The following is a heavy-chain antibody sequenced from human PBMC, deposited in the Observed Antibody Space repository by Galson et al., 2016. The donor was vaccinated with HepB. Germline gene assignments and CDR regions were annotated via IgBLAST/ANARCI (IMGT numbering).Heavy chain of an antibody. CDR3: ARVRRDDRSGLYPDY. D-gene: IGHD3-22*01. CDR2: IYYSGST. Sequence: TLSLTCTVSGGSISSVGNYWSWIRQHPGKGLEWIGYIYYSGSTHYNTSLQSRVTISVDTSKNQFSLKLSSVTAADTAVYYCARVRRDDRSGLYPDYWGQGTLVTVSS. CDR1: GGSISSVGNY. J-gene: IGHJ4*02. V-gene: IGHV4-31*03.